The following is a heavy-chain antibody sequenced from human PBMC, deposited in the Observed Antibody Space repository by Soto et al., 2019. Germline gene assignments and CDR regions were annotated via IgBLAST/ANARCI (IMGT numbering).Heavy chain of an antibody. CDR1: GFSLSTSAEG. J-gene: IGHJ6*02. CDR2: IYWDDDE. V-gene: IGHV2-5*02. D-gene: IGHD2-15*01. CDR3: AHKGGRGAAMDV. Sequence: QITLKESGPPVVQPTQTLTLTCSFSGFSLSTSAEGVAWIRQPPGKALEWLALIYWDDDERYSPFLKSRLTIXKXNSKNQVVLTMTNMDPVDTATYFCAHKGGRGAAMDVWGQGATVTVSS.